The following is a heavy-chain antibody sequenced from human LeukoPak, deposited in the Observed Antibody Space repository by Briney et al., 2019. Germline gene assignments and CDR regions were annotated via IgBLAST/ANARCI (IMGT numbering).Heavy chain of an antibody. J-gene: IGHJ4*02. V-gene: IGHV1-18*01. CDR2: ISAYNGNT. CDR1: GYTFTSYG. CDR3: AREEWELLNGHQFDY. Sequence: ASVKVSCKASGYTFTSYGISRVRQAPGQGLEWMGWISAYNGNTNYAQKLQDRVTMTTDTSTSTAYTELRSLRSDDTAVYYCAREEWELLNGHQFDYWGQGTLVIVSS. D-gene: IGHD1-26*01.